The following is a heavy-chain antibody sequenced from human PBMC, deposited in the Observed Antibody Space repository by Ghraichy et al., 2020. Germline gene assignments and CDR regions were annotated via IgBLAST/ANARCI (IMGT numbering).Heavy chain of an antibody. CDR2: IKKDEIVK. CDR1: GFTFSNYW. J-gene: IGHJ3*01. V-gene: IGHV3-7*01. CDR3: ARCVEWDPPLSVFDV. Sequence: GGSLRLSCAVSGFTFSNYWMGWVRQAPGKGLEWLANIKKDEIVKNYLDSVQGRFTISRDNAKNSLYLQMNSLRAVDTAVYYCARCVEWDPPLSVFDVWGQGTMVTVSS. D-gene: IGHD1-26*01.